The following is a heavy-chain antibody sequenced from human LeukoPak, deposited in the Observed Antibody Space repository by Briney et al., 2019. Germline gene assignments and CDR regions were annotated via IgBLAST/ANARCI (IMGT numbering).Heavy chain of an antibody. CDR1: GFTFSNYA. Sequence: GGSLRLSCAASGFTFSNYAMSWVRQAPGKGLEWVSAISGSGGSTSYADSVKGRFTISRDNSKNTLYLQMNSMRAEDTAVYCCAKGGPYDSSGYYYYGMDVWGLGTTVTVSS. CDR2: ISGSGGST. CDR3: AKGGPYDSSGYYYYGMDV. V-gene: IGHV3-23*01. D-gene: IGHD3-22*01. J-gene: IGHJ6*02.